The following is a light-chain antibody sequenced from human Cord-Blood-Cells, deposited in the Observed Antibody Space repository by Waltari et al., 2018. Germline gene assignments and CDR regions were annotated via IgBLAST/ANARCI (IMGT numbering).Light chain of an antibody. CDR1: SSDVGSYNP. J-gene: IGLJ3*02. Sequence: QSALTQPASVSGSPGQSITISCTGTSSDVGSYNPVSWYQQHPGKAPNLMIYEGSKRPSGVSNRFSGSKSGNTASLTISGLQAEDEADYYCCSYAGSSTFDWVFGGGTKLTVL. CDR2: EGS. CDR3: CSYAGSSTFDWV. V-gene: IGLV2-23*03.